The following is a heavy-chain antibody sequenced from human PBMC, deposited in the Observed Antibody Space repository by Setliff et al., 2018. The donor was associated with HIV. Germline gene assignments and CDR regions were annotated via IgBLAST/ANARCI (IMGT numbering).Heavy chain of an antibody. D-gene: IGHD3-22*01. Sequence: HGESLKISCKTSGYSFTTYWIGWVRQMPGKGLEWMAILYPADSDTRYSPSFQSQVTVSADKSIGTAYLQWNSLKASDTAPYFCARAPNSPYYSNVWYADHWGQGTLVTVSS. CDR3: ARAPNSPYYSNVWYADH. CDR1: GYSFTTYW. V-gene: IGHV5-51*01. J-gene: IGHJ5*02. CDR2: LYPADSDT.